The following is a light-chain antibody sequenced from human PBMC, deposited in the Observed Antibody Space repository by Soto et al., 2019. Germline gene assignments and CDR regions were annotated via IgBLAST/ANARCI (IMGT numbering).Light chain of an antibody. CDR2: LAS. Sequence: EIVMTQSPLSLPVTPGESASISCRSSQSLLHTDGKNYLDWYVQKPGQSPQLLIYLASNRASGVPDRFSGSGSGTHFTLRISRVEAEDVGVYYCMQALQTITFGQGTRLEIK. J-gene: IGKJ5*01. V-gene: IGKV2-28*01. CDR3: MQALQTIT. CDR1: QSLLHTDGKNY.